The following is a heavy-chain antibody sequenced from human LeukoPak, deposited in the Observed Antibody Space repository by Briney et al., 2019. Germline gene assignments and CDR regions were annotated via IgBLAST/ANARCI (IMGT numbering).Heavy chain of an antibody. CDR1: GFTFDDYA. CDR2: ISGDGGST. V-gene: IGHV3-43*02. J-gene: IGHJ4*02. Sequence: GGSLRLSCAASGFTFDDYAMHWVRQAPGKGLEWVSLISGDGGSTYYADSVKGRFTISRDNSKNSLYLQMNSLRTEDTALYYCAKVGSQTGTTSPFDYWGQGTLVTVSA. D-gene: IGHD1-1*01. CDR3: AKVGSQTGTTSPFDY.